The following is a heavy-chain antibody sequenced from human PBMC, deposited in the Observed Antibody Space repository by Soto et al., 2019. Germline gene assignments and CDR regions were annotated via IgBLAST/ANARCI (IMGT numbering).Heavy chain of an antibody. CDR2: IYWDDDK. J-gene: IGHJ4*02. Sequence: QITLKESGPTLVKPTQTLTLTCTFSGFSLSTNGVGVCWIRQPPGKALEWLALIYWDDDKRYSPSLKSRLTITKDTSKNQVDLTMINMDPVDTATYYCVHIGDYVMRFDYWGQGTQVTVSS. CDR3: VHIGDYVMRFDY. V-gene: IGHV2-5*02. CDR1: GFSLSTNGVG. D-gene: IGHD4-17*01.